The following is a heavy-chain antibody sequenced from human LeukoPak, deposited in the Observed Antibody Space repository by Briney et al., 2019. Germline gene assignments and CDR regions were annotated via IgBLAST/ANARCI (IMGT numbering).Heavy chain of an antibody. V-gene: IGHV3-30*04. CDR3: AEEGRRRDYFDY. CDR1: AFTFSSYA. CDR2: ISYDGSNK. Sequence: PGGSLTLSCARSAFTFSSYAMHWVRQAPGKGLEWVAFISYDGSNKYYADSVKGRFTISRYNPKNMLYLQINCLRADHTCMYFCAEEGRRRDYFDYWGQGTLVTVSS. J-gene: IGHJ4*02.